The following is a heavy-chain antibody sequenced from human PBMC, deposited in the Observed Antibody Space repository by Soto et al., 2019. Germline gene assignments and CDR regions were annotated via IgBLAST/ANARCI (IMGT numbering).Heavy chain of an antibody. Sequence: ASVKVSCTASGYTFTGYYMHWVRQAPGQGLEWMGWINPNSGETIYAQKFQGRVTMTEDTSTDTAYMELSSLRSEDTAVYYCATDLQTDYGDPHGRFDPWGQGTLVTVSS. CDR1: GYTFTGYY. J-gene: IGHJ5*02. CDR3: ATDLQTDYGDPHGRFDP. V-gene: IGHV1-2*02. D-gene: IGHD4-17*01. CDR2: INPNSGET.